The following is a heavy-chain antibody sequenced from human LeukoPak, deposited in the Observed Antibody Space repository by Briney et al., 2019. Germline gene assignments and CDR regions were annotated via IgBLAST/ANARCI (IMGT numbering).Heavy chain of an antibody. J-gene: IGHJ4*02. V-gene: IGHV3-30*04. Sequence: GGSLRLSCAASGFTFDDYAMHWVRQAPGKGLEWVAVISYDGSNKYYADSVKGRFTISRDNSKNTLYLQMNSLGAEDTAVYYCARGPSLWGQGTLVTVSS. CDR1: GFTFDDYA. D-gene: IGHD3-16*02. CDR3: ARGPSL. CDR2: ISYDGSNK.